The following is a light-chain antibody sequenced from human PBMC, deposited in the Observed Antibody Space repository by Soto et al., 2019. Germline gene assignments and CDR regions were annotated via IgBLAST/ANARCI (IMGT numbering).Light chain of an antibody. Sequence: EIVWTQSPATLSLSPGEIATLSCRASQSGSNVLVCYHQKPGQAPRGLIYSASNRANDIPASFSGSGSGAAVPLTCSSLETEDFAVYYCQQRTTWPPTFGGGTKVEMK. V-gene: IGKV3-11*01. CDR2: SAS. CDR1: QSGSNV. CDR3: QQRTTWPPT. J-gene: IGKJ4*02.